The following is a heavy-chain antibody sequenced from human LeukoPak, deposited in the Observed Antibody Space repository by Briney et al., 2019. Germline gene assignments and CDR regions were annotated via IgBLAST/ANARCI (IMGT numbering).Heavy chain of an antibody. CDR3: VRSGYDYDWFDP. D-gene: IGHD5-12*01. CDR2: IIAILDTA. Sequence: ASVKVSCKASGGXFSDYSISWVRQAPGQGLEWMGRIIAILDTAHYAQKFQGRFTITADKSTTTVYMELSSLRFDDTAVYYCVRSGYDYDWFDPWGQGTLVTVSS. J-gene: IGHJ5*02. V-gene: IGHV1-69*08. CDR1: GGXFSDYS.